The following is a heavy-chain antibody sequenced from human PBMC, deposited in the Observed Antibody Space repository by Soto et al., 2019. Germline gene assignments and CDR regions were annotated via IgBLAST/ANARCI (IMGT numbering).Heavy chain of an antibody. Sequence: SQTLSLTCAISGDSVSSNSAAWNWIRQSPSRGLEWLGGTYYRSKWYNDYAVSVKSRITINPDTSKNQFSLQLNSVTPEDTAVYYCARDLGSGVIAAAGTRRDYYYYGMDVWGQGTTVTVSS. D-gene: IGHD6-13*01. J-gene: IGHJ6*02. V-gene: IGHV6-1*01. CDR3: ARDLGSGVIAAAGTRRDYYYYGMDV. CDR2: TYYRSKWYN. CDR1: GDSVSSNSAA.